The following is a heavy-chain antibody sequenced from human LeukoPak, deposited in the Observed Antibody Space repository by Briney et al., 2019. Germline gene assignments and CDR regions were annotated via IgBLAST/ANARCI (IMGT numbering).Heavy chain of an antibody. Sequence: ASVKVSCKASGYTFTSYDINWVRQATGQGLEWMGWMNPNSGNTGYARKFQGRVAMTRDTSISTAYMELSSLRSEDTAVYYCARFGGTSRARNYYSYYYMDVWGKGTTVTVSS. CDR3: ARFGGTSRARNYYSYYYMDV. J-gene: IGHJ6*03. D-gene: IGHD2-2*01. CDR1: GYTFTSYD. V-gene: IGHV1-8*01. CDR2: MNPNSGNT.